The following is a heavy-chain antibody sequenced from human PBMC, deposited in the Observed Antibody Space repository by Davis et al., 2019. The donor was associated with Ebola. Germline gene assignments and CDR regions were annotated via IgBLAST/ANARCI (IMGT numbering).Heavy chain of an antibody. D-gene: IGHD3-22*01. V-gene: IGHV3-9*01. Sequence: PGGSLRLSCAASGFTFDDYAMHWVRQAPGKGLEWVSGISWNSGSIGYADSVKGRFTISRDNAKNSLYLQMNSLRAEDTALYYCAKGINMIVAYFDYWGQGTLVTVSS. CDR2: ISWNSGSI. J-gene: IGHJ4*02. CDR3: AKGINMIVAYFDY. CDR1: GFTFDDYA.